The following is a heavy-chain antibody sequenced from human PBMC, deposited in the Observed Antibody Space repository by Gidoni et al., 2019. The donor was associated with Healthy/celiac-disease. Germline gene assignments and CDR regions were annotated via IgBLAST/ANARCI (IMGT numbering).Heavy chain of an antibody. CDR3: ASNYDSSGYYYPAFDI. D-gene: IGHD3-22*01. V-gene: IGHV1-18*01. CDR1: GYTFTSYG. Sequence: QVQLVQSGAEVKKPGASVKVSCKASGYTFTSYGISWVRQAPGQGLEWMGWISAYNGNTHYAQKLQGRVTMTTDTSTSTAYMELRSLRSDDTAVYYCASNYDSSGYYYPAFDIWGQGTMVTVSS. J-gene: IGHJ3*02. CDR2: ISAYNGNT.